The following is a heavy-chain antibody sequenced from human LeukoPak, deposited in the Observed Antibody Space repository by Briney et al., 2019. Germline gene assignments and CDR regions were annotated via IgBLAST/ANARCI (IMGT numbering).Heavy chain of an antibody. V-gene: IGHV3-9*01. J-gene: IGHJ4*02. D-gene: IGHD4-17*01. CDR2: ISWNSGSI. Sequence: PGGSLRLSCAASGFTFDGYAMHWVRQAPGKGLEWVSGISWNSGSIGYADSVKGRFTISRDNAKNSLYLQMNSLRAEDTALYYCAKDMEYGDYSGYFDYWGQGTLVTVSS. CDR3: AKDMEYGDYSGYFDY. CDR1: GFTFDGYA.